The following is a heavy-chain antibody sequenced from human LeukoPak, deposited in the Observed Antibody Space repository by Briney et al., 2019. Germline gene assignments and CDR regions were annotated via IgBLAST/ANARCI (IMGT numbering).Heavy chain of an antibody. CDR2: IYTSGST. D-gene: IGHD6-19*01. Sequence: SETLALTCTISGGSSRNYYWSWIRQPAGKGLEWIGRIYTSGSTNYNPSLKSRVTMSVDTSKNQFSLKLSSVTAADTAVYYCARVSGWRYFDYWGQGTLVTVSS. J-gene: IGHJ4*02. CDR3: ARVSGWRYFDY. V-gene: IGHV4-4*07. CDR1: GGSSRNYY.